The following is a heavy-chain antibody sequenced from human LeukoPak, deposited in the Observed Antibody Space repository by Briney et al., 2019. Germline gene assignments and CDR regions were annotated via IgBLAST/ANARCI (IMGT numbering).Heavy chain of an antibody. CDR2: IYHSGST. J-gene: IGHJ3*01. CDR3: ARGGQGDGYSADEAFDL. CDR1: GGSISSGGYS. V-gene: IGHV4-30-2*01. Sequence: SETLSLTCAVSGGSISSGGYSWSWIRQPPGKALEWIGFIYHSGSTYYNPSLKSRVTISVDRSKNQFSLQLNSVTPEDTAVYYCARGGQGDGYSADEAFDLWGQGTMVTVS. D-gene: IGHD5-18*01.